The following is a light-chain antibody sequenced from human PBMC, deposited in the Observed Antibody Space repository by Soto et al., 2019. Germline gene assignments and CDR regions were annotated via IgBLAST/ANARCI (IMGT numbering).Light chain of an antibody. J-gene: IGKJ5*01. Sequence: EIVLTQSPATLSLSPGERATLSCRASQSVSSYLAWYQQKPGQAPRLLIYDASNSTTGIPARFSGSGSGTDFSLTISSLEPEDFAVYYCQQRSNRTPITFGQGTRLEIK. CDR3: QQRSNRTPIT. CDR1: QSVSSY. CDR2: DAS. V-gene: IGKV3-11*01.